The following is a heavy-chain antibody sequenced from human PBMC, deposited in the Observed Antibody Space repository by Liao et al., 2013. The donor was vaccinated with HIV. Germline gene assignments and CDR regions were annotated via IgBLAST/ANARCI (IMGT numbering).Heavy chain of an antibody. V-gene: IGHV4-30-2*01. Sequence: QLQLQESDSGLVKPSQTLSLTCAVSGGSISSGGYSWSWIRQPPGKGLECIGYIYHRGNTYYNPSLKSRVTISVDRSKNQFSLELXXATADTAVYYCARDRLSTVITGGKYDHYYYMDVWGKGTTVIVSS. CDR2: IYHRGNT. CDR3: ARDRLSTVITGGKYDHYYYMDV. CDR1: GGSISSGGYS. D-gene: IGHD4-23*01. J-gene: IGHJ6*03.